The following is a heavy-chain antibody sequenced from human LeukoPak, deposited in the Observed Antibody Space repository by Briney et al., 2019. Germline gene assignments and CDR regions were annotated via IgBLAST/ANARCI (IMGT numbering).Heavy chain of an antibody. J-gene: IGHJ4*02. Sequence: GGSLRLSCAASGFTFSSYWMHWVRQAPGKGLVWVSRIDSDGSSTSYADSVKGRFTISRDNAKNTLYLQMNSLRAEDTAVYYCARGTYVSPVDTPRNWGQGTLVTVSS. CDR2: IDSDGSST. D-gene: IGHD3-16*01. CDR1: GFTFSSYW. CDR3: ARGTYVSPVDTPRN. V-gene: IGHV3-74*01.